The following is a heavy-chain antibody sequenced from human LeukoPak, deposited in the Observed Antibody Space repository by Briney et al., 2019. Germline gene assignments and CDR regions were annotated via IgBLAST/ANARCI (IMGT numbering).Heavy chain of an antibody. CDR1: GFTFSTYA. D-gene: IGHD4/OR15-4a*01. Sequence: GGSLRLSCAASGFTFSTYAMSWVRQAPGKGLEWVSSITGSGDGTSAADSVKGRFTISRDNSKNTLYLQMNSLRVEDTAVYYCAKAGLVRGGALDSWGQGTLVTVSS. CDR2: ITGSGDGT. CDR3: AKAGLVRGGALDS. V-gene: IGHV3-23*01. J-gene: IGHJ4*02.